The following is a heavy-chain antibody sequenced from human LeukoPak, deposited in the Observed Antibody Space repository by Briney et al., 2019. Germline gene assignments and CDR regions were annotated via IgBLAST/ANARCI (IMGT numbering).Heavy chain of an antibody. CDR2: ISGSGGST. Sequence: GGSLRLSCAASGFTFSSYAMSWVRQAPGKGLEWVSAISGSGGSTYYADSVKGRFTISRDNSKNTLYLQMNSLRAEATAVYYCAKQIAAAGTPFDYWGQGTLVTVSS. D-gene: IGHD6-13*01. V-gene: IGHV3-23*01. J-gene: IGHJ4*02. CDR3: AKQIAAAGTPFDY. CDR1: GFTFSSYA.